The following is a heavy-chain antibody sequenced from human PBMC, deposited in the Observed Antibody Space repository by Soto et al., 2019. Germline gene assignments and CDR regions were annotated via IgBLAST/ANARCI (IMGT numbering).Heavy chain of an antibody. CDR1: GFTFSSYG. D-gene: IGHD4-17*01. Sequence: QVQLVESGGGVVQPGRSLRLSCAASGFTFSSYGMHWVRQAPGKGLEWVAVIWYDGSNKYYADSVKGRFTISRDNSKNSLELQMNSLRAEDKGVYYCARDVPSYYGDYESRMNLDYWGQGTLVTVSS. CDR2: IWYDGSNK. CDR3: ARDVPSYYGDYESRMNLDY. J-gene: IGHJ4*02. V-gene: IGHV3-33*01.